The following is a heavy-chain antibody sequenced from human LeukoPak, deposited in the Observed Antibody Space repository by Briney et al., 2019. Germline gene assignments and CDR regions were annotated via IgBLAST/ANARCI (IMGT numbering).Heavy chain of an antibody. D-gene: IGHD3-22*01. Sequence: PGGSLRLSCTASGFTFGDYAMSWFRQAPGKGLEWVGFIRSKAYGGTTEYAASVKGRFTISRDDSKSIAYLQMNSLKTEDTAVYYCTKEAVIVVRAQYFDYWGQGTLVTVSP. CDR2: IRSKAYGGTT. CDR3: TKEAVIVVRAQYFDY. V-gene: IGHV3-49*03. CDR1: GFTFGDYA. J-gene: IGHJ4*02.